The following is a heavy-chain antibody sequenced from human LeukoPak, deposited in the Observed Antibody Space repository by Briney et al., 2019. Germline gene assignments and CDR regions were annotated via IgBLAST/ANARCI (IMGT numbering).Heavy chain of an antibody. CDR2: IIPIFGIA. V-gene: IGHV1-69*13. Sequence: SVKVSCKASGGTFSSYAISWVRRAPGQGLEWMGRIIPIFGIANYAQKFQGRVTITADESTSTAYMELSSLRSEDTAVYYCARSTTYYYDSSGYYRPEEWFDPWGQGTLVTVSS. CDR1: GGTFSSYA. D-gene: IGHD3-22*01. CDR3: ARSTTYYYDSSGYYRPEEWFDP. J-gene: IGHJ5*02.